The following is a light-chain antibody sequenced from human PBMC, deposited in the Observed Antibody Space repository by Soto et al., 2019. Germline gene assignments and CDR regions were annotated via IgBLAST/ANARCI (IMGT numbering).Light chain of an antibody. V-gene: IGKV2-28*01. CDR2: LGS. Sequence: IVMTQSPLSLPVTPGEPASISCRSSQSLLHTSGDSSLGWYVETPGKSQQLLIYLGSRRASGVPDRFSVSESCTDSTLKISTVEAEAVGLYDCMQDLHTPPYTLAKGTKLEIK. J-gene: IGKJ2*01. CDR1: QSLLHTSGDSS. CDR3: MQDLHTPPYT.